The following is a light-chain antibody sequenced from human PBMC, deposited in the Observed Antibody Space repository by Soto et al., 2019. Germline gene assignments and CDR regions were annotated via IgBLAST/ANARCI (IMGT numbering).Light chain of an antibody. CDR1: SSNIGAGYD. CDR2: GNS. J-gene: IGLJ2*01. Sequence: QSVLTQPPSVSWAPGQRVTISCTGSSSNIGAGYDVHWYQQLPGTAPKLLIYGNSNRPSGVPDRFSGSKSGTSASLAITGLQAEDEADYYCQSYDSSLSVVFGGGTKLTVL. CDR3: QSYDSSLSVV. V-gene: IGLV1-40*01.